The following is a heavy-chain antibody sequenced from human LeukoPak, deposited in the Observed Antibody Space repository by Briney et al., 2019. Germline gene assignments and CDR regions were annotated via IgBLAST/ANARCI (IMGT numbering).Heavy chain of an antibody. CDR3: ARAGFALAPHRGTPFDY. Sequence: SETLSLTCAVYGGSFSGYYWSWIRQPPGKGLERIGEINHSGSTNYSPSLKSRVTISVNTSKNQFSLKLTSVTAADTAVYYCARAGFALAPHRGTPFDYWGQGTLVTVSS. D-gene: IGHD6-6*01. CDR1: GGSFSGYY. CDR2: INHSGST. J-gene: IGHJ4*02. V-gene: IGHV4-34*01.